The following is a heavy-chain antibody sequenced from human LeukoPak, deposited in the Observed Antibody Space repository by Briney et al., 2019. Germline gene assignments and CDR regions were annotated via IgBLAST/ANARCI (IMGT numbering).Heavy chain of an antibody. CDR1: GFPFDDYG. CDR2: ISWNGGST. J-gene: IGHJ4*02. V-gene: IGHV3-20*04. Sequence: GGSLRLSCAASGFPFDDYGVSWVRQAPGKGLEWVSGISWNGGSTGYADSVKGRFTISRDNAKNSLYLQMNSLRAEDTALFYCARDAVLRNIAAAGYFDNWGQGTLVTVSS. CDR3: ARDAVLRNIAAAGYFDN. D-gene: IGHD6-13*01.